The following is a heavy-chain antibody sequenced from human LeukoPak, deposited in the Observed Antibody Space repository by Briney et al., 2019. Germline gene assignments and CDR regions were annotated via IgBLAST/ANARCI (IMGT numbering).Heavy chain of an antibody. J-gene: IGHJ3*02. Sequence: KSSGPTLVKPTQTLTLTCTFSGFSLSTSGVGVGWIRQPPGKALEWLALIFWDDDKRYSPSLKSRLTITKDTSKNQVVLTMTNMDPVDTATYYCAHRQALPGFDAFDIWGQGTMVTVSS. V-gene: IGHV2-5*02. CDR1: GFSLSTSGVG. CDR3: AHRQALPGFDAFDI. D-gene: IGHD1-14*01. CDR2: IFWDDDK.